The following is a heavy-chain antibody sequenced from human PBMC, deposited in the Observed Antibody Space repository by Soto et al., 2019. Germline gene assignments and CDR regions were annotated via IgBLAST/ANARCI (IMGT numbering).Heavy chain of an antibody. J-gene: IGHJ6*02. D-gene: IGHD2-15*01. CDR3: TSAVSATRASGLDV. CDR1: GFIFSDHY. CDR2: SKNKANSYTT. V-gene: IGHV3-72*01. Sequence: EVQLVASGGGLVQPGGSLRLSCAASGFIFSDHYMDWVRQAPGKGLEWLGRSKNKANSYTTDYVASVKGRFTVSRDDSKNSLYLQMNSLKTEDTAVYYCTSAVSATRASGLDVWGQGTTVTVSS.